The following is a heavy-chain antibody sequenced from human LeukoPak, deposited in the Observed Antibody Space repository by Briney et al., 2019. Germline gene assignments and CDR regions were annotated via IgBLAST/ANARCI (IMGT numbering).Heavy chain of an antibody. CDR1: GFTFSSYA. V-gene: IGHV3-30*18. Sequence: AGGSLRLSCAASGFTFSSYAMHWVRQAPGKGLEWIAVISHDGSNTYYADSVKGRFTISRDKSKNTVHLQLDSLRAEDTAVYYCAKDSYWFPISYYYGMDVWGQGTTVTVSS. J-gene: IGHJ6*02. CDR3: AKDSYWFPISYYYGMDV. CDR2: ISHDGSNT. D-gene: IGHD2-8*02.